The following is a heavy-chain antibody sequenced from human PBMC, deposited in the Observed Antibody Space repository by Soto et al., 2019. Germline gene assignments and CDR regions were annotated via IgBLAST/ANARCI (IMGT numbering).Heavy chain of an antibody. Sequence: QVQLQESGPGLVKPSQTLSLTCTVSGGAISSGGYYWSWIRQHPGKGLEWIGYIYYSGSTYYNPSLKSRVTISVDTSKNQCSLKLSSVTAADTAVYYCARETARNSNKRVDTAMVRPFDYWGQGTLVTVSS. CDR1: GGAISSGGYY. D-gene: IGHD5-18*01. V-gene: IGHV4-31*03. CDR3: ARETARNSNKRVDTAMVRPFDY. J-gene: IGHJ4*02. CDR2: IYYSGST.